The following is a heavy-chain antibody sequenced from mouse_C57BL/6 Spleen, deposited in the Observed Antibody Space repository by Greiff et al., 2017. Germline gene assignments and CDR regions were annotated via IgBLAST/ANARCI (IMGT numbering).Heavy chain of an antibody. Sequence: EVMLQQSGPELVKPGASVKISCKASGYTFTDYYMNWVKQSHGKSLEWIGDINPNNGGTSYNQKFKGKATLTVDKSSSTAYMELRSLTSEDSAVYYCARGLYYGSSYWYFDVWGTGTTVTVSS. V-gene: IGHV1-26*01. CDR3: ARGLYYGSSYWYFDV. J-gene: IGHJ1*03. CDR2: INPNNGGT. D-gene: IGHD1-1*01. CDR1: GYTFTDYY.